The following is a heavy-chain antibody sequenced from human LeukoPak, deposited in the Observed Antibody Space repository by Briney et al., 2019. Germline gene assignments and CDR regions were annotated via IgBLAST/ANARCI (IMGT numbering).Heavy chain of an antibody. CDR2: ISGGSGHI. J-gene: IGHJ3*02. Sequence: PGRSLRLSCAASGFIFSNYNMNWVRQAPGKGLEWVSSISGGSGHIYYADSVKGRFTIARDNAKNSLYLQMNNLRAEDTAVYYCGTYYVSDGFDIWGQGTMVTVSS. CDR3: GTYYVSDGFDI. D-gene: IGHD3-16*01. CDR1: GFIFSNYN. V-gene: IGHV3-21*01.